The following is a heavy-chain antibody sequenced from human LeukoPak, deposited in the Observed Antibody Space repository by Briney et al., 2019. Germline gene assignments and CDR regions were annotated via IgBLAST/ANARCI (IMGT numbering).Heavy chain of an antibody. CDR2: ISSSGSNI. D-gene: IGHD5-12*01. CDR3: ARGWISDSFDY. CDR1: GFTFSSYG. Sequence: GRSLRLSCAASGFTFSSYGMNWVRQAPGKGLEWVSYISSSGSNIYYADSVKGRFTISRDNAKNSLYLQMNSLRAEDTAVYYCARGWISDSFDYWGQGTLVTVSS. J-gene: IGHJ4*02. V-gene: IGHV3-48*03.